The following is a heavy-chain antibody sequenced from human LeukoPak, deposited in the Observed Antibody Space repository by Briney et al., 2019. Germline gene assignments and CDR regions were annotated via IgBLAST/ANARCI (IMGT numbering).Heavy chain of an antibody. CDR1: GFTFSSYA. Sequence: GGSLRLSCAASGFTFSSYAMSWVRQAPGKGLEWVSAISGSGRSTYYADSVKGWFTISRDNSKNTLYLQMNSLRAEDTAVYYCARVLVVPAASPWGQGTLVTVSS. D-gene: IGHD2-2*01. CDR2: ISGSGRST. CDR3: ARVLVVPAASP. J-gene: IGHJ5*02. V-gene: IGHV3-23*01.